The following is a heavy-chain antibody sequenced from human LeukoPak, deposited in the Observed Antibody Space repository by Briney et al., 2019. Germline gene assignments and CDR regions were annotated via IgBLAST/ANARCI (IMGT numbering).Heavy chain of an antibody. V-gene: IGHV3-74*01. CDR1: GFTFSSHW. CDR3: ARGSGNEPFDY. J-gene: IGHJ4*02. CDR2: INRDGSST. Sequence: GGSLRLSCAASGFTFSSHWIHWVRHAPGKGLVWVSGINRDGSSTSYADSVKGGFTISRDNAKNTLYLQMNSLRAEDTAVYYCARGSGNEPFDYWGQGTLVTVSS. D-gene: IGHD5-12*01.